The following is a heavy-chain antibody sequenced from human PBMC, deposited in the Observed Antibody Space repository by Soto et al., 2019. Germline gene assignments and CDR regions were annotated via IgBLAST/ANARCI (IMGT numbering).Heavy chain of an antibody. CDR3: ASRDVRGAWSGNYYYGMDV. Sequence: ASVKVSCKASGYTFTSYYIHWVRQAPGQGLEWMGIINPSGGSTSYAQKFQGRVTMTRDTSTSTVYMELSSLRSEDTAVYYCASRDVRGAWSGNYYYGMDVWGQGTTVTVSS. V-gene: IGHV1-46*01. J-gene: IGHJ6*02. D-gene: IGHD3-10*02. CDR1: GYTFTSYY. CDR2: INPSGGST.